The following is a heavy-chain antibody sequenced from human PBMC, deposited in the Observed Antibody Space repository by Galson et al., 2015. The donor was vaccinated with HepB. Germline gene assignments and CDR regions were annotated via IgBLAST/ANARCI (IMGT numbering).Heavy chain of an antibody. J-gene: IGHJ4*02. CDR3: ARGLLALFDY. CDR2: IYTSGST. D-gene: IGHD1-26*01. Sequence: LSLTCTVSGGSISSGSYYWSWIRQPAGKGLEWIGRIYTSGSTNYNPSLKSRVTMSVDTSKNQFSLKLSSVTAADTAVYYCARGLLALFDYWGQGTLVTVSS. V-gene: IGHV4-61*02. CDR1: GGSISSGSYY.